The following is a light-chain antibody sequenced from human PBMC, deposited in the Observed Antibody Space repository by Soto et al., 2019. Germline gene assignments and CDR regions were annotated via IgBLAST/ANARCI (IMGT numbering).Light chain of an antibody. CDR1: QSVSSY. Sequence: EVGLSQSPATLSLSPGERATLSCRASQSVSSYLAWYQQKPGQAPRLLIYDASNRATGIPARFSGSGSGTDFTLTISSLEPEDFAVYYCQQRSNWPGTFGQGTKVDIK. CDR2: DAS. CDR3: QQRSNWPGT. J-gene: IGKJ1*01. V-gene: IGKV3-11*01.